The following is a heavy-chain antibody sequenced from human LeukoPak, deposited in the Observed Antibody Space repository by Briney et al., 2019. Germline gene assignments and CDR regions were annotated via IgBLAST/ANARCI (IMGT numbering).Heavy chain of an antibody. V-gene: IGHV1-69*13. Sequence: ASVKASCKASGGTFSSYAISWVRQAPGQGLEWMGGIIPIFGTANYAQKFQGRVTITADESTSTAHMELSSLTSEDTAVYYCTREGVYSPDGTGYHRDAFDIWGPGTLVIVSS. CDR1: GGTFSSYA. J-gene: IGHJ3*02. CDR3: TREGVYSPDGTGYHRDAFDI. CDR2: IIPIFGTA. D-gene: IGHD1-14*01.